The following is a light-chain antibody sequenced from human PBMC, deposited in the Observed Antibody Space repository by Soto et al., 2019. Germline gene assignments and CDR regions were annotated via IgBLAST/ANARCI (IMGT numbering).Light chain of an antibody. V-gene: IGKV4-1*01. Sequence: DIVMTQSPDSLAVSLGERATINCKSSQAVLYSSNNKNYLAWYQQKPGQPPKVLIYWASTRESGVPDRFSGSGSGTEFTLTISSLQAEDVAVYYCQKYYSTVSFGGGTKVEIK. J-gene: IGKJ4*01. CDR2: WAS. CDR3: QKYYSTVS. CDR1: QAVLYSSNNKNY.